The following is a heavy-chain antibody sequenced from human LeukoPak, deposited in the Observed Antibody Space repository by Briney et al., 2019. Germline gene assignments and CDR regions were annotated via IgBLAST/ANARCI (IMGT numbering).Heavy chain of an antibody. V-gene: IGHV4-4*07. J-gene: IGHJ4*02. D-gene: IGHD6-19*01. CDR3: ARSGIAVAGTAFDY. Sequence: SETLSLTCTVSGGSISSYYWSWIRQPAGKGLEWIGRIYTSGSTNYNPSLKSRVTMSVDTSKNQFSLKLSSVTAADTAVYYCARSGIAVAGTAFDYWGQGTLVTVPS. CDR1: GGSISSYY. CDR2: IYTSGST.